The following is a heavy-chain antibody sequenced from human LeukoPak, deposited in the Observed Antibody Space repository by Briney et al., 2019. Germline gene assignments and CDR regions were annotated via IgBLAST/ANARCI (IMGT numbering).Heavy chain of an antibody. V-gene: IGHV1-69*13. CDR2: IIPIFGTA. Sequence: ASVKVSCKASGGTFSSYAISWVRQAPGQGLEWMGGIIPIFGTANYAQKFQGRVTITADESTSTAYMELSSLRSEDTAVYYCARAARNPFLGITGTFDYWGQGTLVTVSS. J-gene: IGHJ4*02. CDR3: ARAARNPFLGITGTFDY. D-gene: IGHD1-7*01. CDR1: GGTFSSYA.